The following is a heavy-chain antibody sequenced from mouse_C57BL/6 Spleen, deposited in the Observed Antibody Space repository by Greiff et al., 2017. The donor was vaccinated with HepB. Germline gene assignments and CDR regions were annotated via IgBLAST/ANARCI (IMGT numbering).Heavy chain of an antibody. J-gene: IGHJ4*01. CDR2: ISYDGSN. D-gene: IGHD2-4*01. CDR3: AREGDDYDDAMDY. V-gene: IGHV3-6*01. CDR1: GYSITSGYY. Sequence: EVKLLESGPGLVKPSQSLSLTCSVTGYSITSGYYWNWIRQFPGNKLEWMGYISYDGSNNYNPSLKNRISITRDTSKNQFFLKLNSVTTEDTATYYCAREGDDYDDAMDYWGQGTSVTVSS.